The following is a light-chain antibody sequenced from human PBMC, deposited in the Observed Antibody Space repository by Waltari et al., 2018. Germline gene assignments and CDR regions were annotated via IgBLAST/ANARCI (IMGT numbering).Light chain of an antibody. J-gene: IGKJ3*01. CDR2: WAS. V-gene: IGKV4-1*01. CDR1: QSILYSSNNKNY. Sequence: DIVMTQSPDSLAVSLGERATINCKSSQSILYSSNNKNYLAWYPQKPGQTPKLLIYWASTRESGVPDRFSGSGSGADFTLTISSLQAEDVAVYYCLQYYNNPFTFGPGTKVDIK. CDR3: LQYYNNPFT.